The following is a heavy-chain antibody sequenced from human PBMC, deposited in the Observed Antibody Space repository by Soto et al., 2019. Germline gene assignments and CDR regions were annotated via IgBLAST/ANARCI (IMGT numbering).Heavy chain of an antibody. CDR2: ISWNSGSI. D-gene: IGHD3-22*01. V-gene: IGHV3-9*01. J-gene: IGHJ3*02. CDR1: GFTFDDYA. Sequence: GGSLRLSCAASGFTFDDYAMHWVRQAPGKGLEWVSGISWNSGSIGYADSVKGRFTISRDNAKNSLYLQVNSLRSDDTAVYYCARDVPYYGPRLGRVNAFDIWGQGTMVTVSS. CDR3: ARDVPYYGPRLGRVNAFDI.